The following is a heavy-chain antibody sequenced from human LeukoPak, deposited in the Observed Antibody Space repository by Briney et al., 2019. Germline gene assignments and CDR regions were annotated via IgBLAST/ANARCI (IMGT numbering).Heavy chain of an antibody. CDR3: ARNIVATIAVLDY. CDR1: GFTVSDFY. J-gene: IGHJ4*02. Sequence: GGSLRLSCAASGFTVSDFYMSWVRQAPGKGLEWVAVISYDGSNKYYADSVKGRFTISRDNSKNTLYLQMNSLRAEDTAVYYCARNIVATIAVLDYWGQGTLVTVSS. CDR2: ISYDGSNK. D-gene: IGHD5-12*01. V-gene: IGHV3-30-3*01.